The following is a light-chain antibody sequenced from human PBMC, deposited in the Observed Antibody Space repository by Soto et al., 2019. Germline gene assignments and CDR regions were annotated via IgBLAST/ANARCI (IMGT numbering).Light chain of an antibody. CDR1: QSLTSSF. CDR3: QQYGRLPLS. CDR2: GAS. J-gene: IGKJ4*01. V-gene: IGKV3-20*01. Sequence: EILLTQSPGTLSLSPGDRATLSCRASQSLTSSFLAWYQQKPGQTPRLLIYGASIRATDIPDRFSGRGSGTDFTLTISRLEPEDFAVYFCQQYGRLPLSFGGGTKVEIK.